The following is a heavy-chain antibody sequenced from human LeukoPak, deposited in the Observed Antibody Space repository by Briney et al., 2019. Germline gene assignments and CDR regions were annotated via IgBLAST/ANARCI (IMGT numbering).Heavy chain of an antibody. V-gene: IGHV3-30*02. Sequence: GGSLRLSCAASGFTFSSYGMHWVRQAPGKGLEWVAFIRYDGSNKYYAASVKGRFTISRDNSKNTLYLQMNSLRAEDTAVYYCARVKKGVLRFLESLYYFDYWGQGTLVTVSS. CDR1: GFTFSSYG. CDR2: IRYDGSNK. D-gene: IGHD3-3*01. CDR3: ARVKKGVLRFLESLYYFDY. J-gene: IGHJ4*02.